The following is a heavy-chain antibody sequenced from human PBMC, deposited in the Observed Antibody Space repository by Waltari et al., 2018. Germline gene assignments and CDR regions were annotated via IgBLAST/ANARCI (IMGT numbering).Heavy chain of an antibody. V-gene: IGHV4-39*01. Sequence: LQLQESGPGLVQPSETLSLTCTVSGGSISSNSYFWGWIRQPPGKGLEWIGSIYNGGTVYYNSSLNSRLTIVLDAPGNQFFLKLNFVTAADTAVYYCVAYGPYYYDDVHVWGQGTTVTVSS. D-gene: IGHD3-16*01. CDR1: GGSISSNSYF. J-gene: IGHJ6*02. CDR2: IYNGGTV. CDR3: VAYGPYYYDDVHV.